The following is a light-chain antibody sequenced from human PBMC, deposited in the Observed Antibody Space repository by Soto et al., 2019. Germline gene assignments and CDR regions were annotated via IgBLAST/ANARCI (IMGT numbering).Light chain of an antibody. J-gene: IGKJ1*01. CDR1: QSISSY. V-gene: IGKV1-39*01. CDR3: QQYYSFPPE. CDR2: AAS. Sequence: DIQMTQSPASLSASVGDRVTITCRASQSISSYLNWYQQKPWKAPKLLIYAASSLQSGVPSRFSGSGSGTEFTLTISSLQHDDFATYYCQQYYSFPPEFGQGTKVDIK.